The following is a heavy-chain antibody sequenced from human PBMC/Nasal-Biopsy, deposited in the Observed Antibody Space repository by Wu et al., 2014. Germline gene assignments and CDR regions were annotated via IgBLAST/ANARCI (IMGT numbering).Heavy chain of an antibody. CDR3: ARMGDYEEYAPSSFYYGLDV. CDR2: IDWDGDK. D-gene: IGHD4-17*01. CDR1: GFSLIDRGMC. J-gene: IGHJ6*02. Sequence: ALVKPTQTLTLTCSFSGFSLIDRGMCVTWLRQPPGKALEWLALIDWDGDKYYNTSLETRLTISKDTSKNQVVLTMTNMGPLDTGTYYCARMGDYEEYAPSSFYYGLDVWGQGTHVNVSS. V-gene: IGHV2-70*01.